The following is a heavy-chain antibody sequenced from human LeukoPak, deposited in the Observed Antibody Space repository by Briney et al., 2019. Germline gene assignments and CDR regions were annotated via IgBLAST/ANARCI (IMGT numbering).Heavy chain of an antibody. CDR3: ARAGGYCSSTSCLLFDY. V-gene: IGHV1-46*01. CDR1: GCTFTSYY. CDR2: INPSGGST. Sequence: ASVTVSYKASGCTFTSYYMHWVRQAPGQGLEWMGIINPSGGSTSYAQKFQGRVTMTRDTSTSTVYMELSSLRSEDTAVYYCARAGGYCSSTSCLLFDYWGQGTLVTVSS. J-gene: IGHJ4*02. D-gene: IGHD2-2*01.